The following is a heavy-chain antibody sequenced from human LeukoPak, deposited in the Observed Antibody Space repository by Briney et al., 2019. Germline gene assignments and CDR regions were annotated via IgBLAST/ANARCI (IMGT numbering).Heavy chain of an antibody. D-gene: IGHD2-15*01. CDR3: ARSYCSGASCYSASDY. V-gene: IGHV4-59*01. CDR1: GDSISGYY. J-gene: IGHJ4*02. CDR2: IYYSGST. Sequence: SETLSLTCTVSGDSISGYYWNWIRQPPGKGLEWIGYIYYSGSTNYNPSLKSRVTILVDTSKNQFSLKLSSVTAADTAVYYCARSYCSGASCYSASDYWGQGTLVTVSS.